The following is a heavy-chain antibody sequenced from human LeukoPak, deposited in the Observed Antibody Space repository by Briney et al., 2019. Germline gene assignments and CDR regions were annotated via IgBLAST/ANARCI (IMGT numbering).Heavy chain of an antibody. CDR2: IIPLLGIA. CDR1: GGTFSSYA. J-gene: IGHJ6*02. V-gene: IGHV1-69*04. Sequence: SVNVSCKASGGTFSSYAISWVRQAPGQGLEWMGRIIPLLGIANYAQKFQGRVTITADKSTSTAYMELSSLRSEDTAVYYCAYDCGDNRAGGYYGMDVWGQGTTVTVSS. D-gene: IGHD4-17*01. CDR3: AYDCGDNRAGGYYGMDV.